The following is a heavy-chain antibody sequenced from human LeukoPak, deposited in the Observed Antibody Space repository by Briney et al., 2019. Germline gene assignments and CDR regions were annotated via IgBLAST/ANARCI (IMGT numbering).Heavy chain of an antibody. V-gene: IGHV5-51*01. CDR1: GYSFTSYW. CDR3: ARLQYYYDSSGYYLYYFDY. Sequence: GESLKISCKGSGYSFTSYWIGWVRQMPGKGLEWMGIIYPGDSDTRYSPSSQGQVTISADKSISTAYLQWSSLKASDTAMYYCARLQYYYDSSGYYLYYFDYWGQGTLVTVSS. CDR2: IYPGDSDT. D-gene: IGHD3-22*01. J-gene: IGHJ4*02.